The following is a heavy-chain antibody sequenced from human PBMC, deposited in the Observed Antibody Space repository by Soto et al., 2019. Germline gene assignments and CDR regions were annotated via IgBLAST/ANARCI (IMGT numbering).Heavy chain of an antibody. Sequence: EVQLLESGGGLVQPGGSLRLSCAASGFTFSNYAMGWVRQAPGKGLECVSLISGRGGTTDYVDSVKGRFTISRNNSKNTLSLQMTSWRAEDTAVYHWGKLSGDYDFWTGSHRGWHFALWGRGTLVTVSS. CDR3: GKLSGDYDFWTGSHRGWHFAL. D-gene: IGHD3-3*01. J-gene: IGHJ2*01. CDR2: ISGRGGTT. CDR1: GFTFSNYA. V-gene: IGHV3-23*01.